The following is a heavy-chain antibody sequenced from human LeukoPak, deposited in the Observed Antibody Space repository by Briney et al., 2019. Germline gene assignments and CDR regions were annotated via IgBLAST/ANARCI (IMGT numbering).Heavy chain of an antibody. Sequence: SETLSLTCAVYGGSFSGYYWSWIRQPPGKGLEWIGEINHSGSTNCNPSLKSRVTISVDTSKNQFSLKLSSVTAADTAVYYCARGPLDTAMVCSFDYWGQGTLVTVSS. CDR3: ARGPLDTAMVCSFDY. D-gene: IGHD5-18*01. CDR1: GGSFSGYY. J-gene: IGHJ4*02. CDR2: INHSGST. V-gene: IGHV4-34*01.